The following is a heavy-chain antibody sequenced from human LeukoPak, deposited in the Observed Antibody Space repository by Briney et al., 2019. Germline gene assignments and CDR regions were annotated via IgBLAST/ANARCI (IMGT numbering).Heavy chain of an antibody. V-gene: IGHV3-21*01. CDR3: ARVGWELAYLDY. CDR1: GFTFSSYS. Sequence: GGSLRLSCAASGFTFSSYSMNWVREAPGKGLEWVSSISSSSSYIYYADSVKGRFTISRDNAKNSLYLQMNSLRAEDTAVYYCARVGWELAYLDYWDQGTLVTVSS. CDR2: ISSSSSYI. J-gene: IGHJ4*02. D-gene: IGHD1-26*01.